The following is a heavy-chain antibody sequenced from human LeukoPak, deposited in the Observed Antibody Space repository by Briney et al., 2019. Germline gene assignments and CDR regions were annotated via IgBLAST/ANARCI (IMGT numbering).Heavy chain of an antibody. D-gene: IGHD3-10*01. V-gene: IGHV3-23*01. CDR1: SSYT. CDR3: ARELAGHYYGSGSSFDY. J-gene: IGHJ4*02. CDR2: ISGSGGNT. Sequence: GGSLRLSCAASSSYTMSWVRQAPGKGLEWVSAISGSGGNTYYADSVKGRFTISRDNSKNTLYLQMNSLRAEDTAVYYCARELAGHYYGSGSSFDYWGQGTLVTVSS.